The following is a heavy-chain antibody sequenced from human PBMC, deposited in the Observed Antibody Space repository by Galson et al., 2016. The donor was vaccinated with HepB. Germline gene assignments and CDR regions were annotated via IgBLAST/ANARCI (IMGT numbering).Heavy chain of an antibody. CDR3: ARYLSGIYYYPMDV. CDR2: IYYTGST. CDR1: GASISSSSYY. D-gene: IGHD5-12*01. Sequence: SETLSLTCTVSGASISSSSYYWGWIRQPPGRGLDWIATIYYTGSTHYSPSLQSRVTISADSSRNQFSLRLSAVTAADTAVYYCARYLSGIYYYPMDVWGQGTTVTISS. J-gene: IGHJ6*02. V-gene: IGHV4-39*01.